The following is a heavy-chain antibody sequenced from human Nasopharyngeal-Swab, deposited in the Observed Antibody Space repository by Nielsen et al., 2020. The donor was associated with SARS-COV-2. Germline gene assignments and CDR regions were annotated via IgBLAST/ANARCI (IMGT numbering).Heavy chain of an antibody. CDR3: ARGVAGTTSVDY. D-gene: IGHD1-7*01. Sequence: GESLKISCAASGFTFSSYDMHWVRQATGKGLEWVSAIGTAGDTYYPGSVKGRFTISRENAKNSLYLQMNSLRAGDTAVYYCARGVAGTTSVDYWGQGTLVTVSS. V-gene: IGHV3-13*01. J-gene: IGHJ4*02. CDR1: GFTFSSYD. CDR2: IGTAGDT.